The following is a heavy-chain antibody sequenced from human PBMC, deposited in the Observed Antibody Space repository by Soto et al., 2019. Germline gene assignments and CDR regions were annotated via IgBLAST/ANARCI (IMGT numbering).Heavy chain of an antibody. CDR3: ARRSSSSLGSLFDP. J-gene: IGHJ5*02. CDR1: GGSISSGTYY. V-gene: IGHV4-39*01. Sequence: SETLSLTCTVSGGSISSGTYYWDWIRQPPGKGLEWIGAMYYTGNKNYNPSLESRVTMSVDTSKNQFSLKLSSVAPTDTAVYYCARRSSSSLGSLFDPWGRGILVTVSS. CDR2: MYYTGNK. D-gene: IGHD6-6*01.